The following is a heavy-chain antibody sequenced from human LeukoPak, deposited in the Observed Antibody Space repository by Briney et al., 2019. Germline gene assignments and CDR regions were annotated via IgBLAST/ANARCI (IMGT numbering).Heavy chain of an antibody. V-gene: IGHV4-39*02. CDR2: IYYSGST. D-gene: IGHD3-22*01. CDR1: GGSMSTSSYY. Sequence: SETLSLTCIVSGGSMSTSSYYWGWIRQPPGKGLEWIGTIYYSGSTNYNPSLKSRVTISVDTSKNHFSLKLSSVTAADTAVYYCARETKTYYFESSAYYPYYFDSWGQGTLVTVSS. CDR3: ARETKTYYFESSAYYPYYFDS. J-gene: IGHJ4*02.